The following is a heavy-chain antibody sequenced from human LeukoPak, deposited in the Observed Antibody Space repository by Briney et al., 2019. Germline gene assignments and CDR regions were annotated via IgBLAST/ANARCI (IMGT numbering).Heavy chain of an antibody. CDR2: IDHRGTA. Sequence: SETLSLTCAVYGVSYNAYYWSWIRQPPGKGLEWIGDIDHRGTATYNPSLKSRLTISADASKNQFSLKLNSVTDADTAVYYCAVGITILGVAASFDPWGQGNLVIVSS. V-gene: IGHV4-34*01. CDR1: GVSYNAYY. CDR3: AVGITILGVAASFDP. J-gene: IGHJ5*02. D-gene: IGHD3-3*01.